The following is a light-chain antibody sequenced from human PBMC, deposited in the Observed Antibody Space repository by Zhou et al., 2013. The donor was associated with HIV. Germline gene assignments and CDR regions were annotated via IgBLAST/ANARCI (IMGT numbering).Light chain of an antibody. V-gene: IGKV1-33*01. J-gene: IGKJ3*01. Sequence: DIQMTQSPSSLSASVGDRVTITCQASQDISNYLNWYQQKPGKAPKLLIYDASNLETGVPSRFSGSGSGTDFTFTISSLQPEDIATYYCQQYDNLLTFGP. CDR3: QQYDNLLT. CDR1: QDISNY. CDR2: DAS.